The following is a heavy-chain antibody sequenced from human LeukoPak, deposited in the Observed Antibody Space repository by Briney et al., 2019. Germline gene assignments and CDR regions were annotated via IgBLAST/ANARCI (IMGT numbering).Heavy chain of an antibody. D-gene: IGHD4/OR15-4a*01. J-gene: IGHJ4*02. CDR2: INPSGST. Sequence: SETLSLTCTVSGGSITSYSWSWTRLPAGKGLEWIGRINPSGSTDYNTSLKSRLTMSLDTSKNHFSLNLNSVTAADTAVYYCARQQLKTMASFDSWGQGTLVTVSS. CDR3: ARQQLKTMASFDS. CDR1: GGSITSYS. V-gene: IGHV4-4*07.